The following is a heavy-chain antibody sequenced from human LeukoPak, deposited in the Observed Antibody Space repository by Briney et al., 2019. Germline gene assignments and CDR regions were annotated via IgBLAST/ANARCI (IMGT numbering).Heavy chain of an antibody. J-gene: IGHJ5*02. CDR2: IYSSGNT. V-gene: IGHV4-39*01. D-gene: IGHD2-15*01. CDR3: ARHRGCSGGSCYHWFDP. CDR1: GGSISSSSYY. Sequence: SETLSLTCTVSGGSISSSSYYWGWIRQPPGKGLESIGSIYSSGNTYYSPSLKGRVTISVDTSKNQFSLKLNPVTAADTAVFYCARHRGCSGGSCYHWFDPWGQGILVTVSS.